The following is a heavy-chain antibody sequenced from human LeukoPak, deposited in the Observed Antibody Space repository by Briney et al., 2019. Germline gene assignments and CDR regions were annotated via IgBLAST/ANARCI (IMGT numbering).Heavy chain of an antibody. V-gene: IGHV3-53*01. CDR1: GFTVSSNY. D-gene: IGHD2-21*02. Sequence: GGSLRLSCAASGFTVSSNYMSWVRQAPGKGLEWVSVIYSGGSTYYADSVKGRFTISRDNSKNTLYLQMNSQRAEDTAVYYCAREKGDYYFDYWGQGTLVTVSS. CDR3: AREKGDYYFDY. J-gene: IGHJ4*02. CDR2: IYSGGST.